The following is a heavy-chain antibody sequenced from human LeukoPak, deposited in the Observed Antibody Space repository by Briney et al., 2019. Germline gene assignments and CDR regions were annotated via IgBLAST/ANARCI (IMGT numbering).Heavy chain of an antibody. Sequence: PGGSLRLSCAASGFTFSDAWMNWVRQAPGKGLEWVGRIKSKTDGGTTDYAAPVKGRFTISRDDSKNTLYLQMNSLKTEDTAVYYCTTDVMYYYHGMDVWGQGTTVTVSS. J-gene: IGHJ6*02. V-gene: IGHV3-15*07. CDR2: IKSKTDGGTT. D-gene: IGHD2-21*01. CDR1: GFTFSDAW. CDR3: TTDVMYYYHGMDV.